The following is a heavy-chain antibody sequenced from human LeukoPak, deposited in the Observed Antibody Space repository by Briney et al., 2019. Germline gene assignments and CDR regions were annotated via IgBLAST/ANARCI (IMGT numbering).Heavy chain of an antibody. J-gene: IGHJ4*02. Sequence: PGGSLRLPCAASGFTFSSYWMHWVRQAPGKGLVWVSHINSDGTNTNYADSVKGRFTISRDNAKNTLYLQMNSLRAEDTAVYYCARGDSYCSGGSCYDYWGQGTLVTVSS. CDR1: GFTFSSYW. CDR3: ARGDSYCSGGSCYDY. D-gene: IGHD2-15*01. CDR2: INSDGTNT. V-gene: IGHV3-74*01.